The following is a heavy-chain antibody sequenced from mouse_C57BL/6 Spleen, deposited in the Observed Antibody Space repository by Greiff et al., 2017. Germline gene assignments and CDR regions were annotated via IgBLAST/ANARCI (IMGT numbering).Heavy chain of an antibody. J-gene: IGHJ3*01. CDR3: ATVAPGFAY. CDR2: INPNNGGT. D-gene: IGHD1-1*01. CDR1: GYTFTDYN. Sequence: DVKLQESGPELVKPGASVKISCKASGYTFTDYNMDWVKQSHGKSLEWIGAINPNNGGTIYNQKFKGKATLTVDKSSSTAYMELRSLTSEDTAVYYCATVAPGFAYWGQGTLVTVSA. V-gene: IGHV1-18*01.